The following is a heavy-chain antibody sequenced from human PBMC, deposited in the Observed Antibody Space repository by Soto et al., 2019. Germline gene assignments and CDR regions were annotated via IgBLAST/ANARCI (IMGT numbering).Heavy chain of an antibody. D-gene: IGHD3-9*01. J-gene: IGHJ4*02. Sequence: QVQLVQSGAEVKKPGASVTVSCKTSGYIFTTYAMHWVRQAPGQRLEWMGWINAGYGNTKYSQKFQGRVTIPRDTSASTVYMELISLRPEDTAVYYCARAPYHDILTGYEFDNWGQGTLVTVSS. CDR2: INAGYGNT. CDR1: GYIFTTYA. CDR3: ARAPYHDILTGYEFDN. V-gene: IGHV1-3*01.